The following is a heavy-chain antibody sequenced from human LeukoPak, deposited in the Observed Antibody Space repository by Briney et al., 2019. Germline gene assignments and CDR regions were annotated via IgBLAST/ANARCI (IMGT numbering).Heavy chain of an antibody. CDR2: ISSDGGST. J-gene: IGHJ6*02. CDR1: GFTFSMYA. V-gene: IGHV3-64*01. CDR3: VNYGMDV. Sequence: GGSLRLSCAAPGFTFSMYAMHWVRQAPGEGLEYVSAISSDGGSTYYANSVKGRFTISRDNSKNTLYLQMGSLRAEDMAVYYCVNYGMDVWGQGTTVTVSS.